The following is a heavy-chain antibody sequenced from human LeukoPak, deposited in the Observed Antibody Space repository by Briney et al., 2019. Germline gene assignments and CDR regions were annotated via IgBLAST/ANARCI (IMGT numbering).Heavy chain of an antibody. V-gene: IGHV4-59*08. CDR3: ARHQGSSWTFDY. J-gene: IGHJ4*02. Sequence: SETLSLTCTVSGGSISSYYWSWIRQPPGKGLGWIGYIYYSGSTNYNPSLKSRVTISVDTSKNQFSLKLSSVTAADTAVYYCARHQGSSWTFDYWGQGTLVTVSS. CDR1: GGSISSYY. D-gene: IGHD6-13*01. CDR2: IYYSGST.